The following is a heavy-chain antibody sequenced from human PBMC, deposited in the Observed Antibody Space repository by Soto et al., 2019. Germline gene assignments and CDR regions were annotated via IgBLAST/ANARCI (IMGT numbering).Heavy chain of an antibody. D-gene: IGHD2-15*01. V-gene: IGHV3-7*01. Sequence: EVQLVESGGALVQPGGSLRLSCAASGFTFSTYWMTWVRQAPGKGLEWVANIKEDGSQKYYVDSVRGRFTISRHNAKNSLYLQMNSLRAEDTAVYYCTRDEGYSGGRCLSFYDSWSQGTLAIVSP. CDR3: TRDEGYSGGRCLSFYDS. J-gene: IGHJ4*02. CDR1: GFTFSTYW. CDR2: IKEDGSQK.